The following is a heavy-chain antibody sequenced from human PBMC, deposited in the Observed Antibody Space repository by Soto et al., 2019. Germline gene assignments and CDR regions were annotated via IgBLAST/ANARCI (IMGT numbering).Heavy chain of an antibody. Sequence: EVRLLESGGGLVQPGGSLTLSCATSGFTFNNYSMSWVRPAPGKGLEWVSSINRGGGPYYADSVKGRFTISRDNSKNMLYLRMNSLRADDTAVYFCARADGPLPVTLLGFWGQGTLVTVSS. CDR3: ARADGPLPVTLLGF. V-gene: IGHV3-23*01. D-gene: IGHD5-18*01. CDR2: INRGGGP. J-gene: IGHJ4*02. CDR1: GFTFNNYS.